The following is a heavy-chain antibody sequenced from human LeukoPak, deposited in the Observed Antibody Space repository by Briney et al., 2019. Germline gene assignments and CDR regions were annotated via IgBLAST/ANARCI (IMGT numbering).Heavy chain of an antibody. CDR3: ARHWAGEQYSNYGFDY. D-gene: IGHD4-11*01. Sequence: GESLKISCKGSGYSFTSYWIGWVCQMPGKGLEWMGIIYPGDSDTRYSPSFQGQVTISADKSISTAYLQWSSLKASDTAMYYCARHWAGEQYSNYGFDYWGQGTLVTVSS. CDR1: GYSFTSYW. J-gene: IGHJ4*02. CDR2: IYPGDSDT. V-gene: IGHV5-51*01.